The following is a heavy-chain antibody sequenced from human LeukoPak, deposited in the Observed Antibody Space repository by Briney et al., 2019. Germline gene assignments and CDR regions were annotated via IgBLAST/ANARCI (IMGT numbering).Heavy chain of an antibody. Sequence: SETLSLTCAVYGGSFSGYYWSWIRQPPGEGLEWIGEINHSGSTNYNPSLKSRVTISVDTSKNQFSLKLSSVTAADTAVYYCARVVVPAATDYWGQGTLVTVSS. J-gene: IGHJ4*02. V-gene: IGHV4-34*01. CDR1: GGSFSGYY. CDR2: INHSGST. D-gene: IGHD2-2*01. CDR3: ARVVVPAATDY.